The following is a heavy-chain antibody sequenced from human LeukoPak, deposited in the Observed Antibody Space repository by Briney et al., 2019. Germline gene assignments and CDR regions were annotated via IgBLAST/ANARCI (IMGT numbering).Heavy chain of an antibody. Sequence: VASVKVSCKASGYTVTGYYMHWVRQAPGQGLEWMGWINPNSGGANYAQKFQGRVTMTRDTSISTAYMELSRLRSDDTAVYYCARDQGSGWSTDYYYYGMDVWGQGTTVTVSS. V-gene: IGHV1-2*02. CDR1: GYTVTGYY. D-gene: IGHD6-19*01. J-gene: IGHJ6*02. CDR2: INPNSGGA. CDR3: ARDQGSGWSTDYYYYGMDV.